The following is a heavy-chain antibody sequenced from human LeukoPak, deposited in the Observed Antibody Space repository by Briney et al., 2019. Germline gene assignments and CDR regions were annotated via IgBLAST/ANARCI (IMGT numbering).Heavy chain of an antibody. CDR1: GFSVSSNY. CDR2: ICSGGST. Sequence: PGGSLRLSCVPSGFSVSSNYMSWVRQAPGKGLEWVSVICSGGSTYYADSVKGRFTISRDNSKNILNLQMNSLRVEDTAVYYCAKSDYWGQGTLVTVSS. CDR3: AKSDY. V-gene: IGHV3-53*01. J-gene: IGHJ4*02.